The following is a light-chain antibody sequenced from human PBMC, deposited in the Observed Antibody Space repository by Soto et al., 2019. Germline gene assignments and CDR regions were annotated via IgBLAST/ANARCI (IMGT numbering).Light chain of an antibody. CDR2: EVS. CDR1: QSPLYTNGKTY. J-gene: IGKJ1*01. Sequence: VVMTQSPLSLPVTPGQPASISCRSSQSPLYTNGKTYLSWFQQRPGQSPRRLIYEVSIRDSGVPDRFSGSGSGTDFTLKISRVEAEDVGIYYCMQGTHWPLTFGQGTKV. V-gene: IGKV2-30*01. CDR3: MQGTHWPLT.